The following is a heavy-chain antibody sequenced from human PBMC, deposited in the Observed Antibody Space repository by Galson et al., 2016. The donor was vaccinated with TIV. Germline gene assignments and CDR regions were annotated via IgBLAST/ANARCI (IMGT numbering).Heavy chain of an antibody. CDR1: GGSISSYH. CDR2: IYDNGSA. CDR3: ARRYTSFSDLDDWFFDL. Sequence: SETLSLTCTVSGGSISSYHWTWIRQPPGDGLEWIGYIYDNGSAYYSPSLKRRVSISLDKSKNQFSLKLTSVTAADTAIYYCARRYTSFSDLDDWFFDLWGRGTLVTVSS. D-gene: IGHD3-3*01. J-gene: IGHJ2*01. V-gene: IGHV4-59*12.